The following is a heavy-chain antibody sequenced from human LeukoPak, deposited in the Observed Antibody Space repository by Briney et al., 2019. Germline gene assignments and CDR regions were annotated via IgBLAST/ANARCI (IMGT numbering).Heavy chain of an antibody. J-gene: IGHJ4*02. V-gene: IGHV1-2*02. Sequence: ASVKVSCKASGYTFTGNYMYWVRQAPGQGLEWMGWINPNSGGTNYAQKFQGRVTMTRDTSISTAYMELIRLTSDDTAVYYCARLQFDSSGYSLNYWGQGTLVTVSS. CDR3: ARLQFDSSGYSLNY. D-gene: IGHD3-22*01. CDR2: INPNSGGT. CDR1: GYTFTGNY.